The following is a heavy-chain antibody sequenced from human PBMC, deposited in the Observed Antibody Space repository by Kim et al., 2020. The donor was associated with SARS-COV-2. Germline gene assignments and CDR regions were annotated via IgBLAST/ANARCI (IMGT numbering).Heavy chain of an antibody. CDR2: IYTSGST. V-gene: IGHV4-4*07. CDR1: GGSISSYY. CDR3: ARDGGIAAAGMGYGMDV. Sequence: SETLSLTCTVSGGSISSYYWSWIRQPAGKGLEWIGRIYTSGSTNYNPSLKSRVTMSVDTSKNQFSLKLSSVTAADPAVYYCARDGGIAAAGMGYGMDVWGQGPTVTVSS. J-gene: IGHJ6*02. D-gene: IGHD6-13*01.